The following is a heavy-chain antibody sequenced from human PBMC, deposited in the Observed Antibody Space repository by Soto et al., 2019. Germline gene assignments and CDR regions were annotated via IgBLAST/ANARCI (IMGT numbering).Heavy chain of an antibody. CDR3: ASLYPSGSWTFYYYYGMDV. CDR2: INPNSGGT. Sequence: QVQLVQSGAEVKKPGASVKVSCKASGYTFTGYYIHWLRQAPGQGLEWMGWINPNSGGTNYAQKFQGRVSMTRDTSISRAYMELSRLRSDDTAVYYCASLYPSGSWTFYYYYGMDVWGQGTTVTVSS. CDR1: GYTFTGYY. V-gene: IGHV1-2*02. J-gene: IGHJ6*02. D-gene: IGHD6-13*01.